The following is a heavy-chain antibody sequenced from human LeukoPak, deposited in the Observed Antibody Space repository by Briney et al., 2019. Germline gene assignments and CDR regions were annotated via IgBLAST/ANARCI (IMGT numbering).Heavy chain of an antibody. CDR3: ARAAYDYVWGRRTFDY. CDR1: GYTFTSYG. J-gene: IGHJ4*02. D-gene: IGHD3-16*01. Sequence: SVKVSCKASGYTFTSYGFSWVRQAPGQGLEWMGGIIPIFGTANYAQKFQGRVTITTDESTSTAYMELSSLRSEDTAVYYCARAAYDYVWGRRTFDYWGQGTLVTVSS. V-gene: IGHV1-69*05. CDR2: IIPIFGTA.